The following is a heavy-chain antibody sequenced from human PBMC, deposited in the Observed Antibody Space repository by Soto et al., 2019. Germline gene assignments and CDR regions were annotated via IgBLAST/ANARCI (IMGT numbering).Heavy chain of an antibody. V-gene: IGHV4-4*07. CDR1: GGSISNYY. Sequence: LSLTCTASGGSISNYYCNWIRQPAGKGLEWIGRIDTSGSTNYNPSLKSRVTMSVDTSKQEFSLKLSSVIAADTALYYCARGGQDFWSGRFDYWGRGALVTVSS. J-gene: IGHJ4*02. D-gene: IGHD3-3*01. CDR2: IDTSGST. CDR3: ARGGQDFWSGRFDY.